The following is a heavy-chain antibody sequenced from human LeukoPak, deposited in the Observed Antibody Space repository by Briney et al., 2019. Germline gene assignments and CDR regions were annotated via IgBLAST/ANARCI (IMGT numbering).Heavy chain of an antibody. CDR3: VTRYQY. Sequence: PSETLSLTCTVSGGSISSYYWSWIRQPPGKGLEWIGEINHGGSTNYNPSLKSRVTISVDTSKNQFSLKLSSVTAADTAVYYCVTRYQYWGQGTLVTVSS. D-gene: IGHD4-11*01. V-gene: IGHV4-34*01. CDR2: INHGGST. J-gene: IGHJ4*02. CDR1: GGSISSYY.